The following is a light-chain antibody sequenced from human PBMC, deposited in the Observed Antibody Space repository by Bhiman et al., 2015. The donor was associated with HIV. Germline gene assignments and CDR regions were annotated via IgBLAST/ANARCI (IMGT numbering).Light chain of an antibody. CDR1: ANDIGEYNY. CDR2: DLT. V-gene: IGLV2-14*03. Sequence: SVSASPGQSVTISCTGSANDIGEYNYVSWYQQHPGKAPKLLISDLTDRPSGVSARFSGSKSGNTAYLTVSGLQADDDADYYCSSYAGTNSLIFGGGTRLTVL. J-gene: IGLJ2*01. CDR3: SSYAGTNSLI.